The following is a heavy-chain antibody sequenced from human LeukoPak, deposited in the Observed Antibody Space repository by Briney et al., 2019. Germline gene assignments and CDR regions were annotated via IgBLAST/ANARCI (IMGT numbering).Heavy chain of an antibody. CDR3: ARGVLVGATFDY. CDR2: INHSGST. D-gene: IGHD1-26*01. V-gene: IGHV4-34*01. Sequence: SETLSLTCAVYGGSFSGYYWSWIRQPPGKGLEWIGEINHSGSTNYNPSLKSRVTISVDTSKNQFSLKLSSVTAADTAVYYCARGVLVGATFDYWGQGTLVTVSS. J-gene: IGHJ4*02. CDR1: GGSFSGYY.